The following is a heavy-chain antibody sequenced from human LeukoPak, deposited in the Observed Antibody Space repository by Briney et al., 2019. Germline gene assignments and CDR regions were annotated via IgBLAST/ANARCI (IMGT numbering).Heavy chain of an antibody. Sequence: ASVKVSYKASGYTFTIYDINWVRQAPGQGREGMGWMNPNRGNTGYAEKFQGRVNITRNTSISTAYMELSSLRSEDTAVYYCARGQWDGEGYYFDYWGQGTLVTVSS. CDR2: MNPNRGNT. CDR3: ARGQWDGEGYYFDY. D-gene: IGHD2-21*01. J-gene: IGHJ4*02. CDR1: GYTFTIYD. V-gene: IGHV1-8*01.